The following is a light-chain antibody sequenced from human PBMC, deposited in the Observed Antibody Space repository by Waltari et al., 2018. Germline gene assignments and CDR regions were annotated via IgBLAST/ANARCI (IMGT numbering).Light chain of an antibody. CDR3: QQYYTTPYT. CDR2: WAS. Sequence: DIVMTQSPDSLDVSLGERATISCKSSQSVLYSSTNKNYLAWYQQKPGQPPKLLIYWASTRESWVPDRFSGSGSGTDFTLTVSSLQAEDVAVYYCQQYYTTPYTFGQGTKLEIK. CDR1: QSVLYSSTNKNY. V-gene: IGKV4-1*01. J-gene: IGKJ2*01.